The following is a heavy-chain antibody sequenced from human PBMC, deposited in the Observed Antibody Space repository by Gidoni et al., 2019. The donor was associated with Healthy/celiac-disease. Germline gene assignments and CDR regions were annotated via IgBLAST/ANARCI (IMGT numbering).Heavy chain of an antibody. CDR2: IIPSFGTA. Sequence: QVQLVQSGAEVKKPGSSVKVSCRAPGGAFRSSAISWVRQAPGQGLGWMGGIIPSFGTANYEQKFQGRGTITADKSTGTAYMELSRLRSEDTAVYDCETSRGCSSTSCYRTLEYWGQGTLVTVSS. J-gene: IGHJ4*02. V-gene: IGHV1-69*06. D-gene: IGHD2-2*01. CDR1: GGAFRSSA. CDR3: ETSRGCSSTSCYRTLEY.